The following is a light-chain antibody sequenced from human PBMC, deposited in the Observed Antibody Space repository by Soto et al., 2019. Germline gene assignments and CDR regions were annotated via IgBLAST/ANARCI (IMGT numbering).Light chain of an antibody. J-gene: IGLJ1*01. CDR3: SSFTTISTYV. Sequence: QSVLTQPASVSGSPGQSITISCTGSDIGDYDYVSWYQQHPGKVPKLVIYEVTNRPSGVSNRFSGSKSGNTASLTISGLQSDDEADYYCSSFTTISTYVFGTGTKVT. V-gene: IGLV2-14*01. CDR2: EVT. CDR1: DIGDYDY.